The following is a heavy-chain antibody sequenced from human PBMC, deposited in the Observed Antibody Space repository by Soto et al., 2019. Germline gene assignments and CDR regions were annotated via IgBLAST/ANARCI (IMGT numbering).Heavy chain of an antibody. V-gene: IGHV3-33*01. D-gene: IGHD3-10*01. CDR2: IWYDGSNK. CDR1: GFTFSSYG. J-gene: IGHJ6*02. CDR3: ARDPYGSGTYYYYGMDV. Sequence: PGGSLRLSCAASGFTFSSYGMHWVRQAPGKGLEWVAVIWYDGSNKYYADSVKGRFTISRDNSKNTLYLQMNSLRAEDTAVYYCARDPYGSGTYYYYGMDVWGQGTTVTVSS.